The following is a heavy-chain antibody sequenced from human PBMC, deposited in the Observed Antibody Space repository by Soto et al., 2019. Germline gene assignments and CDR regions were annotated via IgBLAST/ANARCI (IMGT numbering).Heavy chain of an antibody. CDR3: ARDAGGYSGSYSFDY. CDR1: GCSVSSGDYC. V-gene: IGHV4-61*08. D-gene: IGHD1-26*01. Sequence: SETLSLTCPVSGCSVSSGDYCWSWIRQPPGKGLEWIGYFSYSGTTNYNPSLKSRVTISVDMSKNQFSLKLSSVTAADTAVYYCARDAGGYSGSYSFDYWDQGTPVTVSS. J-gene: IGHJ4*02. CDR2: FSYSGTT.